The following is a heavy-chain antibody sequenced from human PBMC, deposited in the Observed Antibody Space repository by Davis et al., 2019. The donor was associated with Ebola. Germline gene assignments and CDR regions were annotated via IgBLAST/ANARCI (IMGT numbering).Heavy chain of an antibody. J-gene: IGHJ5*02. V-gene: IGHV4-34*01. CDR1: GGSFSGYY. CDR3: ARSITMVRGVIPWFDP. Sequence: SETLSLTCAVYGGSFSGYYWNWIRQPPGKGLEWIGEINHSGSTKYNPSLKSRVTIAVDTSKNQFSLKLNSVTDADTAVYYCARSITMVRGVIPWFDPWGQGTLVTVS. D-gene: IGHD3-10*01. CDR2: INHSGST.